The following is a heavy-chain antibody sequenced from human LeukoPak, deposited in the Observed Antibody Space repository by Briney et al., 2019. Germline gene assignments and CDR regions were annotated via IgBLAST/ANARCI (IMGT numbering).Heavy chain of an antibody. V-gene: IGHV3-33*01. CDR3: ARGSRYCSSNSCYLNYYYGMDV. CDR2: IWYDGSNK. Sequence: GGALRLSCAASGFPFSSYGMHWVRQAPGKGLEWVAVIWYDGSNKYYADSERRGFTRCSDNSNNTLYLQMNSRGAEDTAVYYCARGSRYCSSNSCYLNYYYGMDVWGQGTTVTVSS. D-gene: IGHD2-2*01. CDR1: GFPFSSYG. J-gene: IGHJ6*02.